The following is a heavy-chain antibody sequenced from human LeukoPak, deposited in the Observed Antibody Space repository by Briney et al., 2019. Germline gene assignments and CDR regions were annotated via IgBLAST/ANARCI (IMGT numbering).Heavy chain of an antibody. Sequence: GGSLRLSCAASGFTFRSYTMNWVRQAPGKGLELVSSISSSSSYIYYADSVKGRFTISRDNANNSLYLQMDSLRAEDTAVYYCARSLSTTVTIAFNIWGQGTMVTVSS. D-gene: IGHD4-17*01. CDR2: ISSSSSYI. V-gene: IGHV3-21*01. CDR3: ARSLSTTVTIAFNI. J-gene: IGHJ3*02. CDR1: GFTFRSYT.